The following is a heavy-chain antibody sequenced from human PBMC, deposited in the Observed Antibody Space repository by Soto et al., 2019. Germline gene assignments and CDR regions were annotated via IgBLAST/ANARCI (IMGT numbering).Heavy chain of an antibody. J-gene: IGHJ5*02. CDR1: GYIFTSYG. D-gene: IGHD6-19*01. Sequence: WASVKVSCKTSGYIFTSYGISWVRQAPGQGLEWMGWISAYNGNTNYAQELQGRATMTTDTSTSTAYMELRSLRSDDTAVYYCARGGQWPPTRHFDPWGQGTLVTVSS. CDR2: ISAYNGNT. CDR3: ARGGQWPPTRHFDP. V-gene: IGHV1-18*01.